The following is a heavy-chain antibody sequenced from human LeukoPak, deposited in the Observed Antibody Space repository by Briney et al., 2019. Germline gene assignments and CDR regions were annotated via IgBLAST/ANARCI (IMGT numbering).Heavy chain of an antibody. V-gene: IGHV1-2*02. CDR2: INPNSGGT. CDR1: GYTFTSYY. J-gene: IGHJ5*02. Sequence: ASVKVSCKASGYTFTSYYMHWVRQAPGQGLEWMGWINPNSGGTNYAQKFQGRVTMTRDTSISTAYMELSRLRSDDTAVYYCARGVVATIRWANWFDPWGQGTLVTVSS. D-gene: IGHD5-12*01. CDR3: ARGVVATIRWANWFDP.